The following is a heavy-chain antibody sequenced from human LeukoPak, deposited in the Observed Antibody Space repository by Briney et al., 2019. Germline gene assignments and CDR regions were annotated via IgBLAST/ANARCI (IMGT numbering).Heavy chain of an antibody. CDR1: GFTFDDYA. CDR2: ISWNSGSI. V-gene: IGHV3-9*01. CDR3: AKDKGGSPPYYYYGMDV. D-gene: IGHD1-26*01. J-gene: IGHJ6*02. Sequence: GRSLRLSCAASGFTFDDYAMHWVRQAPGEGLEWVSGISWNSGSIGYADSVKGRFTISRDNAKNSLYLQMNSLRAEDTALYYCAKDKGGSPPYYYYGMDVWGQGTTVTVSS.